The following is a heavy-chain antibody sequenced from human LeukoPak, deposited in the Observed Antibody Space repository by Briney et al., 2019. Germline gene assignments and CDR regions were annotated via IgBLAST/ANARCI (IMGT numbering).Heavy chain of an antibody. Sequence: SENLSLTCTVSGGSISGYYWSWIRQPPGKGLEWIGYIYYSGSTNYNPSLKSRVTISVDTSKNQFSLKLSSVTAADTAVYYCAREWNIPESPFDYWGQGTLVTVSS. CDR2: IYYSGST. V-gene: IGHV4-59*12. J-gene: IGHJ4*02. CDR3: AREWNIPESPFDY. CDR1: GGSISGYY. D-gene: IGHD1-14*01.